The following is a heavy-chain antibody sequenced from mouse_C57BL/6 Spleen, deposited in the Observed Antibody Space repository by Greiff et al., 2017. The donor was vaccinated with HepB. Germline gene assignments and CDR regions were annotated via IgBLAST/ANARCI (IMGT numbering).Heavy chain of an antibody. Sequence: VKLQESGAELVRPGTSVKVSCKASGYAFTNYLIEWVKQRPGQGLEWIGVINPGSGGTNYNEKFKGKATLTADKSSSTAYMQLSSLTSEDSAVYFCARGNIYYDYDGFAYWGQGTLVTVSA. V-gene: IGHV1-54*01. CDR2: INPGSGGT. D-gene: IGHD2-4*01. J-gene: IGHJ3*01. CDR1: GYAFTNYL. CDR3: ARGNIYYDYDGFAY.